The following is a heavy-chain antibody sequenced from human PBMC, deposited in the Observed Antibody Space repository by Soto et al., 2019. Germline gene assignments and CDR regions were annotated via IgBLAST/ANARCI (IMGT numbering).Heavy chain of an antibody. D-gene: IGHD6-13*01. V-gene: IGHV4-34*01. J-gene: IGHJ6*02. CDR2: INHSGST. CDR3: ARGRKQQLTYYYYGMDV. Sequence: SETLSLTCAVYGGSFSGYYWSWIRQPPGKGLEWIGEINHSGSTNYNPSLKSRVTISVDTSKNQFSLKLSSVTAADTAVYYCARGRKQQLTYYYYGMDVWGQGTTVTVSS. CDR1: GGSFSGYY.